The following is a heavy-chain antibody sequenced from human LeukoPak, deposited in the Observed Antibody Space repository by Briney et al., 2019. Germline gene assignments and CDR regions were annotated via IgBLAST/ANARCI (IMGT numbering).Heavy chain of an antibody. CDR3: ARGGRITMVRGVTPFDY. Sequence: GASVKVSCKASGYTFSGFYIHWVRQAPGQGLEWMGWINPNSGGINCRVTMTRDTSISTAYMELSRLTSDDTAVYYCARGGRITMVRGVTPFDYWGQGTLVTVSS. CDR1: GYTFSGFY. V-gene: IGHV1-2*02. D-gene: IGHD3-10*01. CDR2: INPNSGGI. J-gene: IGHJ4*02.